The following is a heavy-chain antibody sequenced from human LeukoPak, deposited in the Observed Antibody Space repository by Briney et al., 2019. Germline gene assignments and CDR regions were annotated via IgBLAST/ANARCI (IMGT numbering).Heavy chain of an antibody. J-gene: IGHJ5*02. CDR1: GNILTRYT. Sequence: ASVKVSCKASGNILTRYTINWVRQAPGQGLEWMGWINTNTGKPVYAQGLTGRFVFSWDTSVSTAYLQISSLKTEDTGIYFCTSVIVGATAPWFDPWGQGTRSPSP. CDR3: TSVIVGATAPWFDP. V-gene: IGHV7-4-1*02. D-gene: IGHD1-26*01. CDR2: INTNTGKP.